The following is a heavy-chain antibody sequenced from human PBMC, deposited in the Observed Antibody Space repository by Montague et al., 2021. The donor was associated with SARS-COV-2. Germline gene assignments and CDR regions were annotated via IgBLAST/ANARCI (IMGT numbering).Heavy chain of an antibody. CDR2: IFYSETT. CDR1: GGSISSSENS. D-gene: IGHD3-16*02. V-gene: IGHV4-39*01. Sequence: SETLSLTCTVSGGSISSSENSWGWIRQSPGKGLEWFGSIFYSETTYFNPSLRSRIAISVDTSKNQFSLKVTSVTAADTAVYYCARHVTFGGVVVALDYWGQGHLVSVSS. CDR3: ARHVTFGGVVVALDY. J-gene: IGHJ4*02.